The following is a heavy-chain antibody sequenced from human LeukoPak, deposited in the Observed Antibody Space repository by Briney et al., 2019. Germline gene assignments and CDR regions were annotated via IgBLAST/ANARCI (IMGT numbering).Heavy chain of an antibody. D-gene: IGHD3-10*01. CDR3: ARENGHYYGSGSYSSYYYYYMDV. V-gene: IGHV4-39*02. Sequence: SETLSLTCTVSGDSISSNDYYWGWIRQPPGKGLEWIGTIYYSGSTYYIPSLKSRLTISLDTSKNQFSLRLRSVTAADTAVYYCARENGHYYGSGSYSSYYYYYMDVWGKGTTVTISS. CDR1: GDSISSNDYY. J-gene: IGHJ6*03. CDR2: IYYSGST.